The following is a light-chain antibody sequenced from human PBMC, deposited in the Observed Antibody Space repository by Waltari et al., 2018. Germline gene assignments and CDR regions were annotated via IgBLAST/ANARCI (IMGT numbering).Light chain of an antibody. CDR3: QQYYNAPLT. CDR2: WAS. J-gene: IGKJ4*01. Sequence: DIVMTQSPDSLALSLGERATINCKSSQSVLHSSNNKNYLSLYQQKPGQPPNLLIYWASTRESGVPDRFSGSGSGTDFTLTISSLQAEDVAVYYCQQYYNAPLTFGGGTKVEIK. V-gene: IGKV4-1*01. CDR1: QSVLHSSNNKNY.